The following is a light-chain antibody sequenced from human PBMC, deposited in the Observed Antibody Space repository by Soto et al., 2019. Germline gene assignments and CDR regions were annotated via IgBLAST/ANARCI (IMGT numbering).Light chain of an antibody. Sequence: QPVLTQSPSVSASLGASVNITCTLSSGHSTYAIAWHQQQPEKGPRYLMKLASDGSHSKGDGSPDRFSGSSSGAERYLTISSLQSEDEADYECQTWGTGWVFGGGTKLTVL. CDR3: QTWGTGWV. CDR2: LASDGSH. CDR1: SGHSTYA. V-gene: IGLV4-69*01. J-gene: IGLJ3*02.